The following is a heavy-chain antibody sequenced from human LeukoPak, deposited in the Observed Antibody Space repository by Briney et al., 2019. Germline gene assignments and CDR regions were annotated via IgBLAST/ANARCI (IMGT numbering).Heavy chain of an antibody. CDR3: ARVPLRGFWSGYLGDYYYYYMDV. Sequence: ASVKVSCKASGYTFTSYAMNWVRQASGQGLEWMGWINTNTGNPTYAQGFTGRFVFSLDTSVSTAYLQISSLKAEDTAVYYCARVPLRGFWSGYLGDYYYYYMDVWGKGTTVTVSS. CDR1: GYTFTSYA. D-gene: IGHD3-3*01. J-gene: IGHJ6*03. CDR2: INTNTGNP. V-gene: IGHV7-4-1*02.